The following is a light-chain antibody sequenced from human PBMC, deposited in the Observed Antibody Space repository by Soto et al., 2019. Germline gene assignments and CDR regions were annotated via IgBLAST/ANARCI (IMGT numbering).Light chain of an antibody. V-gene: IGKV3-15*01. J-gene: IGKJ2*01. CDR3: QHYNNWPPYT. CDR2: GAS. CDR1: QSVSNN. Sequence: EIVMTQSPATLSGSPGERVTLSCRASQSVSNNLAWYQQKPGQAPRLLIYGASTRATGIPARFSGSGSGTEFTLTISRLQSEDFAVYYCQHYNNWPPYTFGQGTKLEI.